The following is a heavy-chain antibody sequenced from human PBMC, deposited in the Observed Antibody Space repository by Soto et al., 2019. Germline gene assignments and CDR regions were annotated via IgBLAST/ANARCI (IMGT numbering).Heavy chain of an antibody. CDR3: ARDRGGTAMVFTYFDY. V-gene: IGHV1-2*02. CDR1: EYTFTGYY. D-gene: IGHD5-18*01. Sequence: ASVKVSCKASEYTFTGYYMHWVRQAPGQGLEWMGWISPNSGGTNYAQKFQGRVTITADESTSTAYMELSSLRSEDTAVYYCARDRGGTAMVFTYFDYWGQGTLVTVSS. J-gene: IGHJ4*02. CDR2: ISPNSGGT.